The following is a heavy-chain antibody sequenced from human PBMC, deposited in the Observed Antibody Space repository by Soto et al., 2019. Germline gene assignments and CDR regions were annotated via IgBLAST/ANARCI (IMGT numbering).Heavy chain of an antibody. D-gene: IGHD3-22*01. CDR3: ARDRVESGYPEYFQH. CDR2: IFSGGST. J-gene: IGHJ1*01. Sequence: PGGSLRLSCAASGFTVSSNYMSWVRQAPGKGLEWVPVIFSGGSTYYADSVKARFTISRDNSKNTLYLQMNSLRAEDTAVYYCARDRVESGYPEYFQHWGQGTLVTVSS. CDR1: GFTVSSNY. V-gene: IGHV3-53*01.